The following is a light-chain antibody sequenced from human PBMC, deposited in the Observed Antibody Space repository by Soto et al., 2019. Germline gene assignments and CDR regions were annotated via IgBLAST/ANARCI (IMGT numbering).Light chain of an antibody. CDR2: DVS. J-gene: IGLJ1*01. Sequence: QSALTQPASVSGSPGQSITISCTGTSSDVGDDKYVSWYQQHPGKAPKLMIFDVSNRPSGVSNRFSGSKSGNTASLTIYGLQAEDEADYYCSSYTSSSTRVFGTGTKVTVL. CDR1: SSDVGDDKY. V-gene: IGLV2-14*01. CDR3: SSYTSSSTRV.